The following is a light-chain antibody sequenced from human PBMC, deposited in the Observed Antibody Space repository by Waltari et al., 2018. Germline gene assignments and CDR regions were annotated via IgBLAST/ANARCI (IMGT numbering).Light chain of an antibody. J-gene: IGKJ4*01. V-gene: IGKV3-11*01. CDR3: QQRGTYLGLT. Sequence: VLTHSPATLSLSPGERATLSCRASQSVSKYLAWYQQKPGQAPRLLIFDASNRATGIPARFSGSGSGTEFSLTISSLEPEDFAVYYCQQRGTYLGLTFGGGTKVDIK. CDR2: DAS. CDR1: QSVSKY.